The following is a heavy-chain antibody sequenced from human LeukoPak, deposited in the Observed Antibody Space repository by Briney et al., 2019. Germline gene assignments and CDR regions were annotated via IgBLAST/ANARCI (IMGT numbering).Heavy chain of an antibody. J-gene: IGHJ4*02. D-gene: IGHD4-11*01. V-gene: IGHV3-33*01. CDR3: ARVSDYSNYFDY. CDR2: IWYDGSNK. CDR1: GFSFSSNG. Sequence: SGGSLRLSCAASGFSFSSNGMHWVRQAPGKGLEWVAVIWYDGSNKYYADSVKGRFTISRGNSKNTLYLQMNSLRAEDTAVYYCARVSDYSNYFDYWGQGTLVTVSS.